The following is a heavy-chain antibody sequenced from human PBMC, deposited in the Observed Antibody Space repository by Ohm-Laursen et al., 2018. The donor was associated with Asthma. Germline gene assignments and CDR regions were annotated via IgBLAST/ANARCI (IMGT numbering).Heavy chain of an antibody. CDR1: GFTFSSYG. Sequence: SLRLSCSASGFTFSSYGMHWVRQAPGKGLEWVAVISYDGSNKYYADSVKGRFTISRDNSKNTLYLQMNSLRAEDTAVYYCARDAEVGDGYNFGDYWGQGTLVTVSS. J-gene: IGHJ4*02. V-gene: IGHV3-30*03. CDR2: ISYDGSNK. D-gene: IGHD5-24*01. CDR3: ARDAEVGDGYNFGDY.